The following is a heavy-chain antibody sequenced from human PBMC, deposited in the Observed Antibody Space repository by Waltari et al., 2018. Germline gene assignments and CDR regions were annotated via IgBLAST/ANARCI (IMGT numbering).Heavy chain of an antibody. Sequence: QVQLVESGGGMVQPGGSLRLSCAASGFSFGFYAMTWFRQVPGKGLEWVGIISYDGSREDYTDSVKGRFTIFRDNSRNTLYLQMNSLRAEDTAVYYCAKSDGGIKRWLQSDFDYWGQGTLVTVSS. J-gene: IGHJ4*02. CDR1: GFSFGFYA. CDR3: AKSDGGIKRWLQSDFDY. CDR2: ISYDGSRE. V-gene: IGHV3-30*18. D-gene: IGHD3-16*01.